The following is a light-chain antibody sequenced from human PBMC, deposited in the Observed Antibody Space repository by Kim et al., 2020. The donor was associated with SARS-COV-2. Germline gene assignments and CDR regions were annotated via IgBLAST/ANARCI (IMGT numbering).Light chain of an antibody. CDR3: QHYYTWPYT. Sequence: EIVMTQSPAPLSVSPGQRATLSCRASQTVRTHLAWYQQKSGQAPRLLIYGASGRAAGIPSRFSGSGSGTEFTLTVSSLQSEDIAIYFCQHYYTWPYTFGQGTKLEI. J-gene: IGKJ2*01. CDR1: QTVRTH. V-gene: IGKV3D-15*01. CDR2: GAS.